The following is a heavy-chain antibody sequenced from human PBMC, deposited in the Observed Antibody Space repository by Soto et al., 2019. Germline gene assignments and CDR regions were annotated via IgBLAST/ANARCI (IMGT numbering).Heavy chain of an antibody. CDR1: GGPIINGDSY. Sequence: TLSLTCTVSGGPIINGDSYLNWIRQHPEKGLEWMGYINYRGTTNYNPALKSRILISIDTSENQFSLRLTSVTAADTAVSYCASDAPGAAPYWCHGTLVYVS. CDR3: ASDAPGAAPY. V-gene: IGHV4-31*03. D-gene: IGHD6-13*01. J-gene: IGHJ4*01. CDR2: INYRGTT.